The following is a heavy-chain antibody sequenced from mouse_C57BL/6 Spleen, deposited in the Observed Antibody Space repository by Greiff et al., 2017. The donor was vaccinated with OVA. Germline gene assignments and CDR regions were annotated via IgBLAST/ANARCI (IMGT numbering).Heavy chain of an antibody. CDR2: INPSGSET. J-gene: IGHJ3*01. CDR1: GYTFTSYC. Sequence: VQLQQPGAELVRPGSSVKLSCKASGYTFTSYCMHWVKQRPIQGLEWIGNINPSGSETYYNQKFKDKSTLTVDKSSSTGYMQLSSLTSEDSAVDYCARGSGFAYWGQGTLVTVSA. CDR3: ARGSGFAY. V-gene: IGHV1-52*01.